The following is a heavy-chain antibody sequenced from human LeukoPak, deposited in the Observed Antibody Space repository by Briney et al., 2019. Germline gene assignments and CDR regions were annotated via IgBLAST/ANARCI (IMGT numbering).Heavy chain of an antibody. CDR2: IYYRGST. D-gene: IGHD3-22*01. CDR3: ARVRGYYDSSGYDY. Sequence: SETLSLTCTVSGASISSYYWSWIRQPPGKGLEWIGYIYYRGSTNYNPALKSRVTISEDTSKNQISLKLSYVTAADTAVYYCARVRGYYDSSGYDYWGQGTLVTVSS. V-gene: IGHV4-59*01. J-gene: IGHJ4*02. CDR1: GASISSYY.